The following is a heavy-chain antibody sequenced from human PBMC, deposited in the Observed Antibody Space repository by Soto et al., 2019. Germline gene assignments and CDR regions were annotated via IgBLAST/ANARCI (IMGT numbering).Heavy chain of an antibody. V-gene: IGHV4-59*01. CDR3: AKAGGGPLNWFDP. CDR1: GGSISVYY. J-gene: IGHJ5*02. Sequence: SETLSLTCTVSGGSISVYYWHWIRLPPGKGLEWIGYIYFSGSTNYNPSLKSRVTISVDTSKNQFSLKLSSVTTADTAVYYCAKAGGGPLNWFDPWGQGTLVTVSS. D-gene: IGHD2-15*01. CDR2: IYFSGST.